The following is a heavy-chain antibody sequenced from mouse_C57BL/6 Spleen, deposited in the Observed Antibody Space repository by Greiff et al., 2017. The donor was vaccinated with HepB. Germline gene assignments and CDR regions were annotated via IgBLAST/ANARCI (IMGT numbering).Heavy chain of an antibody. CDR3: ARITTVRPYYAMDY. CDR2: INPNNGGT. D-gene: IGHD1-1*01. V-gene: IGHV1-22*01. CDR1: GYTFTDYN. J-gene: IGHJ4*01. Sequence: EVQLQQSGPELVKPGASVKMSCKASGYTFTDYNMHWVKQSHGKSLEWIGYINPNNGGTSYNQKFKGKATLTVNKSSSTAYMELRSLTSEDSAVYYCARITTVRPYYAMDYWGQGTSVTVSS.